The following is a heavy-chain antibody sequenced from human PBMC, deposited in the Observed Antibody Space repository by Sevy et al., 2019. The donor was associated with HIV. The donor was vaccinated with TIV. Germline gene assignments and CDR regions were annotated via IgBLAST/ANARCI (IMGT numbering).Heavy chain of an antibody. CDR2: IYYSGST. CDR3: ARCPGDCNDYYYMDV. J-gene: IGHJ6*03. D-gene: IGHD2-21*02. V-gene: IGHV4-59*01. CDR1: GGSISSYY. Sequence: SETLSLTCTVSGGSISSYYWSWIRQPPGKGLEWIGYIYYSGSTNYNPSLKSRVTISVDTSKNQFSLKLSSVTAADTAVYYCARCPGDCNDYYYMDVWGKGTTVTVSS.